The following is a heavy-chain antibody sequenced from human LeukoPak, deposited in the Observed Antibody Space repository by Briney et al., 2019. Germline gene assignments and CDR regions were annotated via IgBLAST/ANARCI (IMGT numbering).Heavy chain of an antibody. Sequence: ASVKVSCKASGYTFTGYYMHWVRQAPGQGLEWMGWINPNSGGTNYAQKFQGRVTMTRDTSNSTVYMELSRLRSDDTAVYYCARDPDYGPSNWFDPWGQGTLVTVSS. CDR1: GYTFTGYY. D-gene: IGHD4-17*01. J-gene: IGHJ5*02. CDR2: INPNSGGT. CDR3: ARDPDYGPSNWFDP. V-gene: IGHV1-2*02.